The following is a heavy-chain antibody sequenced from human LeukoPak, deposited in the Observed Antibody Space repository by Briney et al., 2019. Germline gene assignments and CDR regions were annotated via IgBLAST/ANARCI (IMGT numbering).Heavy chain of an antibody. CDR1: GFTFSSYA. V-gene: IGHV3-23*01. CDR2: LSGSGGST. D-gene: IGHD3-3*01. J-gene: IGHJ6*04. Sequence: GGSLRLSCAASGFTFSSYAMSWVRQAPGKGLEWVSALSGSGGSTYYADSVKGRFAISRDNSKNTLYLQMNGLRAEDTAVYYCTKSLRRLRDTIFGVGTCMDVWGKGTTVTVSS. CDR3: TKSLRRLRDTIFGVGTCMDV.